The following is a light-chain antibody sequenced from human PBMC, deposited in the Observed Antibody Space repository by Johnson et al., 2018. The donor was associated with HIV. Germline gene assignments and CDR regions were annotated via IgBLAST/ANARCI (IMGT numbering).Light chain of an antibody. Sequence: QSVLTQPPSVSAAPRQKVTISCSGSSSNIGNNYVSWYQQLPGKENKGGRQEKKKRKEGRRERGEGRKEGKKGRGGRRGGKRGDEADYYCGTWDSSLRAGFFGTGTKVTVL. CDR3: GTWDSSLRAGF. CDR1: SSNIGNNY. CDR2: EKK. V-gene: IGLV1-51*01. J-gene: IGLJ1*01.